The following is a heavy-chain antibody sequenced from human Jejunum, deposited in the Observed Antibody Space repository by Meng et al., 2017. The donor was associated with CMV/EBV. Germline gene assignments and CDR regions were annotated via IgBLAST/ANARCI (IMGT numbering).Heavy chain of an antibody. CDR1: GGTLSRYV. Sequence: SGGTLSRYVISWVRQAPGQGLEWMGRIIPIIGRPHHAQRFQDRVSITADKATRTVYMELKTLTSEDTAVYFCASDITGNTYAYDSWGQGTLVTVSS. J-gene: IGHJ5*01. CDR3: ASDITGNTYAYDS. CDR2: IIPIIGRP. V-gene: IGHV1-69*04. D-gene: IGHD1-20*01.